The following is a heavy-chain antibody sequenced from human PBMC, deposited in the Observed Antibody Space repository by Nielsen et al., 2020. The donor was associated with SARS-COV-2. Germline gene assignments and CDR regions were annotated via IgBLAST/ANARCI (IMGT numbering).Heavy chain of an antibody. V-gene: IGHV5-51*01. Sequence: GESLKISCQGSGYNFATYWISWVRQTPGKGLEWMGVVYPGDSDTRYSPSFQGQVIISFDKSITTAYLQWNSLQASDSAMYYCARLQSSTGGGMDVWGQGTAVTVSS. D-gene: IGHD6-13*01. CDR3: ARLQSSTGGGMDV. CDR1: GYNFATYW. CDR2: VYPGDSDT. J-gene: IGHJ6*02.